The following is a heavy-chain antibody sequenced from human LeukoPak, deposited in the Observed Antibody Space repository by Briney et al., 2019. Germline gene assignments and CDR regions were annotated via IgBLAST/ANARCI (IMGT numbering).Heavy chain of an antibody. CDR1: GYTFTGYC. CDR2: INPNSGGT. D-gene: IGHD3-22*01. V-gene: IGHV1-2*06. Sequence: ASVKVSCKASGYTFTGYCMHWVRRAPGQGLEWMGRINPNSGGTNYAQKFQGRVTMTRDTSISTAYMELSRLRSDDTAVYYRARTPDYYDSSGYLNDAFDNWGQGTMVTVSS. CDR3: ARTPDYYDSSGYLNDAFDN. J-gene: IGHJ3*02.